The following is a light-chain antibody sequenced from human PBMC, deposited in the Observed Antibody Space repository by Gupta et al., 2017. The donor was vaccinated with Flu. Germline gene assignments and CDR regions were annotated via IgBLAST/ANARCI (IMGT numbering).Light chain of an antibody. V-gene: IGKV1-5*03. J-gene: IGKJ2*03. CDR3: QQYDSYPYS. CDR1: QRITSW. Sequence: DIQLTPSPPTLSASVGDRVTITCRASQRITSWLAWSQQKPGKAPILLIYKASTLESGVPSRFSGSGSGTEFTLTISSLQPDDFATYYCQQYDSYPYSFGQGTKVDIK. CDR2: KAS.